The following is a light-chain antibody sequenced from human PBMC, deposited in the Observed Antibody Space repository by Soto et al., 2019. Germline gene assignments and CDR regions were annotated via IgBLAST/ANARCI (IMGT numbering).Light chain of an antibody. CDR1: QRVSSSY. CDR2: GAS. V-gene: IGKV3-20*01. J-gene: IGKJ5*01. CDR3: QQYGSSPIT. Sequence: ESVLTQYPGTLSLSPGERATLYCRASQRVSSSYLAWYQQKPGQAPRLLIYGASSRATGIPDRFSGSGSGTDFSLTISRLDAEDFAVYHCQQYGSSPITCGQGTLLDI.